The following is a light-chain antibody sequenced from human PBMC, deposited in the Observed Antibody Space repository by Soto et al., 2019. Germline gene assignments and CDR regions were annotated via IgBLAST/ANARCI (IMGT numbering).Light chain of an antibody. V-gene: IGKV1-39*01. CDR3: QQSYSTPPDT. Sequence: IQMTQSPSSLSASVGDRVTITCRASQSISSYLNCYQQKPGKAPKLLIYAASSLQSGVPSRCSSSGSWTDFNLTISSLQPGDFATYYWQQSYSTPPDTFVQGTKLEIK. CDR1: QSISSY. CDR2: AAS. J-gene: IGKJ2*01.